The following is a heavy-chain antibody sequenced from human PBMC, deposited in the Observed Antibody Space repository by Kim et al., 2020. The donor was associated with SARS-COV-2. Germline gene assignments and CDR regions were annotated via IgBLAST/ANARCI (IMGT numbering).Heavy chain of an antibody. J-gene: IGHJ6*02. Sequence: GGSLRLSCAASGFTFSSYSMNWVRQAPGKGLEWVSSISSSSSYIYYADSVKGRFTISRDNAKNSLYLQMNSLRAEDTAVYYCARDQRLEGSGSYHHYYYYGMDVWGQGTTVTVSS. CDR1: GFTFSSYS. D-gene: IGHD3-10*01. CDR2: ISSSSSYI. V-gene: IGHV3-21*01. CDR3: ARDQRLEGSGSYHHYYYYGMDV.